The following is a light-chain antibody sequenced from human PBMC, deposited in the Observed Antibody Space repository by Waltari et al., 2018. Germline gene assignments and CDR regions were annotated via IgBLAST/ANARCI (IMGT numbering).Light chain of an antibody. J-gene: IGKJ4*01. CDR1: QSVSSN. Sequence: ETVMTQSPATLSVSPGERATLSCRASQSVSSNLAWYQQKPGQAPRLLIYGASTRATGIPDRFSGSGSGTEFTLTISSLQSEDFAVYYCQQYNNRPPVTFGGGTQVEIK. CDR3: QQYNNRPPVT. V-gene: IGKV3-15*01. CDR2: GAS.